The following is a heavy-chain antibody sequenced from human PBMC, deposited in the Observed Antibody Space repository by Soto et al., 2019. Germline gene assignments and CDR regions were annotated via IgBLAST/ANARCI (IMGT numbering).Heavy chain of an antibody. Sequence: QVQLQESGPRLVKPSETLSLSCTISGDSFSNHYWTWIRQSPGKGLEWIGYIFHSGITDYNPSVKSRVTISIDKSRNLFSLNLTSVTAADTAVYYCARDRHFYDSRGYYRTLDSWGQGTLVTVSS. V-gene: IGHV4-59*11. CDR1: GDSFSNHY. CDR3: ARDRHFYDSRGYYRTLDS. J-gene: IGHJ5*01. CDR2: IFHSGIT. D-gene: IGHD3-22*01.